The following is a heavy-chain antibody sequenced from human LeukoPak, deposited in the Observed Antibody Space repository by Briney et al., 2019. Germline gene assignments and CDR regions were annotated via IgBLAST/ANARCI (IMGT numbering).Heavy chain of an antibody. Sequence: GGSLRLSCAASGFGFRTYDMSWVRQAPGKGLEWVSTISGSGDNTYYADSVKGRFTISRDNSKNTLNLQMNSLRAEDTAVYYCARSGKVVPTARNWYFDFWGRGTLVTVSS. J-gene: IGHJ2*01. CDR1: GFGFRTYD. D-gene: IGHD2-2*01. CDR3: ARSGKVVPTARNWYFDF. CDR2: ISGSGDNT. V-gene: IGHV3-23*01.